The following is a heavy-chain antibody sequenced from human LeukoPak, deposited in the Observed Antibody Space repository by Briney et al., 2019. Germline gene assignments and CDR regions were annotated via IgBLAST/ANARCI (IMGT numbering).Heavy chain of an antibody. CDR2: IYYSGST. V-gene: IGHV4-59*01. J-gene: IGHJ4*02. CDR1: GGSISSYY. D-gene: IGHD5-18*01. Sequence: SETLSLTCTVSGGSISSYYWSWIRQPPGKGLEWIGYIYYSGSTNYNPSLKSRVTISVDTSKNQFSLKLSSVTAADTAVYYCAKDRYSYAFEYSDSWGQGTLVTVSS. CDR3: AKDRYSYAFEYSDS.